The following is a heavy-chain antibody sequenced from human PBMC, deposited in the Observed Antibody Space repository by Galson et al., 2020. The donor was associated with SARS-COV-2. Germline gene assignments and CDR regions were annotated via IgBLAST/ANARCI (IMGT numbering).Heavy chain of an antibody. V-gene: IGHV1-2*02. Sequence: ASVKVSCKASGYTFTGYYMHWVRQAPGQGLEWMGWINPNSGGTNYAQKFQGRVTMTRYTSISTAYMELSRLRSDDTAVYYCAREGGLNWEGGGFDYRGQGTLVTVSS. CDR3: AREGGLNWEGGGFDY. CDR2: INPNSGGT. D-gene: IGHD7-27*01. CDR1: GYTFTGYY. J-gene: IGHJ4*02.